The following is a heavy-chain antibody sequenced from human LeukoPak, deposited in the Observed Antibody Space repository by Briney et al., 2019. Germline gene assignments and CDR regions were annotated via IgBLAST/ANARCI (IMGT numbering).Heavy chain of an antibody. CDR3: ARGWTFTTPMGRVAGTSSRRGRYFDS. CDR2: INPNSGGT. J-gene: IGHJ4*02. V-gene: IGHV1-2*02. CDR1: GYTFTGYY. D-gene: IGHD6-19*01. Sequence: ASVKVSCKASGYTFTGYYMHWVRQAPGQGLEWMVWINPNSGGTNYAQKVQGRVTMTRDTSISTAYMELSRLRSDDTAVYYCARGWTFTTPMGRVAGTSSRRGRYFDSWGQGTLVTVSS.